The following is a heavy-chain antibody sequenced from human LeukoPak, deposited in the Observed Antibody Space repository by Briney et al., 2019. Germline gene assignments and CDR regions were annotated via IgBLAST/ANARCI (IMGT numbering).Heavy chain of an antibody. Sequence: ASVKVSCKASGYTFTGYYIHWVRQAPGQGLEWMGWINPHSGGTNYAQKFQGRVAMTRDTSISTAYMELSRLRSDATAVYFCASGFMDYDRSGYYDDAFDIWGQGTMVTVSS. CDR1: GYTFTGYY. CDR2: INPHSGGT. V-gene: IGHV1-2*02. J-gene: IGHJ3*02. CDR3: ASGFMDYDRSGYYDDAFDI. D-gene: IGHD3-22*01.